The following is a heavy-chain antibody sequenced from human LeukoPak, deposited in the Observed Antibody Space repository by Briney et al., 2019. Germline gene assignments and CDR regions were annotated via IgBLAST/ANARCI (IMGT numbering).Heavy chain of an antibody. Sequence: PGGSLRLPCAASGFSFKTYTMNWVRQAPGKGLEWVSSVNPSHHYKYYADSVKGRFTISRDNAESSLYLQMNSLRAEDTAVYYCARDRDYYDSNSFSPDAFGIWGQGTMVTVSS. D-gene: IGHD3-22*01. CDR3: ARDRDYYDSNSFSPDAFGI. V-gene: IGHV3-21*01. CDR1: GFSFKTYT. J-gene: IGHJ3*02. CDR2: VNPSHHYK.